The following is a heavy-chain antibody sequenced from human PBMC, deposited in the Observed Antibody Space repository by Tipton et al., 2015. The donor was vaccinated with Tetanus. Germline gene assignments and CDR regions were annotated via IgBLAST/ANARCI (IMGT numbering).Heavy chain of an antibody. J-gene: IGHJ4*02. CDR2: ISSTSSYI. Sequence: SLRLSCEVSGFVFRNYKMNWVRQAPGKGLEWISSISSTSSYIYYAGSVKGRFTISRDNAKNSLYLQMNSLRAEDTAVYYCASGSTLDYWGQGSLVTVSS. V-gene: IGHV3-21*01. CDR3: ASGSTLDY. D-gene: IGHD6-25*01. CDR1: GFVFRNYK.